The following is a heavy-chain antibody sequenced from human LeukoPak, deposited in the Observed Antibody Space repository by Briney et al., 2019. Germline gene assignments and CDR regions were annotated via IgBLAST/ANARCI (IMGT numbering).Heavy chain of an antibody. J-gene: IGHJ4*02. Sequence: ASVNVSCKASGATFTSYASSWVRQGPGQGLEWMGGIIPIFGTANYAQKFQGRVTITTDKSTSTAYMELSSLRSEDTAVYYCASRDSSWSFDYWGQGTLVTVSS. CDR2: IIPIFGTA. CDR3: ASRDSSWSFDY. CDR1: GATFTSYA. D-gene: IGHD6-13*01. V-gene: IGHV1-69*05.